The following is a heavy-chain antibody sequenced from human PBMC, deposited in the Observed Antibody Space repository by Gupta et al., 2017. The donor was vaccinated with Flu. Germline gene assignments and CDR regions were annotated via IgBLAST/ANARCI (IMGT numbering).Heavy chain of an antibody. CDR3: ARDIGRERYRKSYYYYGMDV. D-gene: IGHD1-26*01. V-gene: IGHV4-59*01. CDR1: GGSISSYY. CDR2: IYYSGST. Sequence: GPGLVKPSETLSLTCTVSGGSISSYYWSWIRQPPGKGLEWIGYIYYSGSTNYNPSLKSRVTISVDTSKNQFSLKLSSVTAADTAVYYCARDIGRERYRKSYYYYGMDVWGQGTTVTVSS. J-gene: IGHJ6*02.